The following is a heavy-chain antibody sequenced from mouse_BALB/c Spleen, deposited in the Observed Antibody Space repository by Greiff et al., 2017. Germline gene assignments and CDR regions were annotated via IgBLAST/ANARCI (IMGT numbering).Heavy chain of an antibody. CDR1: GFNIKDTY. CDR3: ARRLLLDY. D-gene: IGHD2-3*01. Sequence: EVQLKESGAELVKPGASVKLSCTASGFNIKDTYMHWVKQRPEQGLEWIGRIDPANGNTKYDPKFQGKATITADTSSNTAYLQLSSLTSEDTAVYYCARRLLLDYWGQGTTLTVSS. V-gene: IGHV14-3*02. CDR2: IDPANGNT. J-gene: IGHJ2*01.